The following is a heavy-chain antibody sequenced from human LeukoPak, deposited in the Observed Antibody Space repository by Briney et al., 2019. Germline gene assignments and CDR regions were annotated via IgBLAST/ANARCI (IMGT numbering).Heavy chain of an antibody. V-gene: IGHV1-69*05. J-gene: IGHJ5*02. CDR3: AGAPDHYYDSRGWFDP. D-gene: IGHD3-22*01. Sequence: SVKVSCKASGGTFSSYAISWVRQAPGQGLEWMGGIIPIFGTANYAQKFQGRVTITTDESTSTAYMELSSLRAEDTAVYYCAGAPDHYYDSRGWFDPWGQGTLVTVSS. CDR1: GGTFSSYA. CDR2: IIPIFGTA.